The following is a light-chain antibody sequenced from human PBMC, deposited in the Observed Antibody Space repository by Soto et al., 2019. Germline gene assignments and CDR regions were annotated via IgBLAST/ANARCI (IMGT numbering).Light chain of an antibody. J-gene: IGLJ1*01. V-gene: IGLV2-23*02. CDR3: CSYATSSYV. CDR2: EVS. CDR1: SSDVGSYNL. Sequence: QPVLTQPASVSGSPGQSITISCTGTSSDVGSYNLVSWYQQHPGKAPKLIIFEVSKRPSGVSDRFSGSKSGNTASLTISGLQAEDDADFYCCSYATSSYVFGTGTKVTVL.